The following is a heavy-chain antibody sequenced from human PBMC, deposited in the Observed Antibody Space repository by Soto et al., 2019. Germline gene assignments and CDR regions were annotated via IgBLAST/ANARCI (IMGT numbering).Heavy chain of an antibody. V-gene: IGHV3-23*01. CDR2: IGEGGGDR. Sequence: HPGGSLRLSCAASGFTFSTYAMSWVRQAPGKGLEWVSVIGEGGGDRKYADSVRGRFTISRDNSKNTLYLQMSGLRVEDSAVYYCARGSGDSYPGSRVFDFWGRGTLVTVSS. CDR1: GFTFSTYA. J-gene: IGHJ4*02. D-gene: IGHD3-10*01. CDR3: ARGSGDSYPGSRVFDF.